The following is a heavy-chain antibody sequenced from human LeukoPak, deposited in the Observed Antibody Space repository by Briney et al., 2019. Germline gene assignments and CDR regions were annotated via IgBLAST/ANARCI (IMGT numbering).Heavy chain of an antibody. CDR2: INSNSGGT. Sequence: ASVKDSCKASRYTSTGYYMQWVRQARGQGREWMGWINSNSGGTNFAQKFQGRVTMTRDTSISTAYMELSRLRSDDTAVYFCARDHCVSSGCYEDYSYGMDVWGRGTTVTVSS. V-gene: IGHV1-2*02. CDR1: RYTSTGYY. CDR3: ARDHCVSSGCYEDYSYGMDV. D-gene: IGHD2-2*01. J-gene: IGHJ6*02.